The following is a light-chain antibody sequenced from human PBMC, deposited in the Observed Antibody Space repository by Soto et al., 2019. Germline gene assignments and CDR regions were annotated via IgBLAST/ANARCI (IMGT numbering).Light chain of an antibody. CDR1: QSVSSN. CDR3: QQYNNWPLT. V-gene: IGKV3-15*01. Sequence: EIVMTQSPATLSVSPVERATLSSRASQSVSSNLAWYQQKPGQAPRLLIYGASTRATGIPARFSGSGSGTEFTLTISSLQSEDFTVYYCQQYNNWPLTFGGGTKVDIK. CDR2: GAS. J-gene: IGKJ4*01.